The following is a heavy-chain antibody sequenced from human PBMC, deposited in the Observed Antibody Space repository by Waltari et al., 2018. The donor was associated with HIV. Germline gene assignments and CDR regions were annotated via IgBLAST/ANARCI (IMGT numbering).Heavy chain of an antibody. V-gene: IGHV1-18*01. CDR3: ARALWSGYYTPYYFDY. J-gene: IGHJ4*02. D-gene: IGHD3-3*01. CDR1: GYTFTSYG. CDR2: ISAYNGHT. Sequence: QVQLVQSGAEVKKPGASVKVSCKASGYTFTSYGISWVRQAPGQGLEWMGWISAYNGHTNYAQKLQGRVTMTTDTSTSTAYMDLRGLRSDDTAFYYCARALWSGYYTPYYFDYWGQGTLVTVSS.